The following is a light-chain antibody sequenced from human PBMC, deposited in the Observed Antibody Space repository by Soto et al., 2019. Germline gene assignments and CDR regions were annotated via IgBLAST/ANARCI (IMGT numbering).Light chain of an antibody. Sequence: NFMLTQPLSVSESPGKTVTISCTRSSGSIANNYVQWYQQRPGSAPTTVIYENKLRPSGGPGRFSGSTDGSSNSASLTISGLQAEEEADYYCQSFDADFVIFGGGTKVTVL. CDR2: ENK. CDR1: SGSIANNY. V-gene: IGLV6-57*04. J-gene: IGLJ2*01. CDR3: QSFDADFVI.